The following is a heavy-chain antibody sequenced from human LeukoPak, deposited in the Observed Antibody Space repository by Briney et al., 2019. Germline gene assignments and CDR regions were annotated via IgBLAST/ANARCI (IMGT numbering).Heavy chain of an antibody. J-gene: IGHJ4*02. CDR3: ARQIYYYDSSGYSPWFDY. V-gene: IGHV5-51*01. CDR2: IYPGDSDT. D-gene: IGHD3-22*01. Sequence: GESLKISCKGSGYSFTSYWIGWVRQMPGKGLEWMGIIYPGDSDTRYSPSFQGQVTISADKSISTAYLQWSSLKASDTAMYYCARQIYYYDSSGYSPWFDYWGQGTLVTVSS. CDR1: GYSFTSYW.